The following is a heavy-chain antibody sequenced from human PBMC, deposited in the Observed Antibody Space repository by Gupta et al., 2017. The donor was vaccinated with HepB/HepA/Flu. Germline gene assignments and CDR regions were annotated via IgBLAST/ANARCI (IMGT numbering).Heavy chain of an antibody. CDR3: AKDLQPSGYSSGWHQGPFDY. Sequence: ADSVKGRFTISRDNSKNTLYLQMNSLRAEDTAVYYCAKDLQPSGYSSGWHQGPFDYWGQGTLVTVSS. J-gene: IGHJ4*02. V-gene: IGHV3-30*02. D-gene: IGHD6-19*01.